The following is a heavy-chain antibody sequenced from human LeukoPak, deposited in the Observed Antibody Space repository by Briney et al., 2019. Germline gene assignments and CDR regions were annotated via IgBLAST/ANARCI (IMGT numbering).Heavy chain of an antibody. CDR3: AKDRNSFGSGGSDY. CDR1: GFTFSNYD. Sequence: GGSLRLSCAASGFTFSNYDMSWVRQAPGKGLEWVSTITDSRGDTNYAASVRGRFTISRDNSKNTLFLQMNSLRADDADVYYCAKDRNSFGSGGSDYWGQGTLVTVSS. CDR2: ITDSRGDT. D-gene: IGHD3-10*01. V-gene: IGHV3-23*01. J-gene: IGHJ4*02.